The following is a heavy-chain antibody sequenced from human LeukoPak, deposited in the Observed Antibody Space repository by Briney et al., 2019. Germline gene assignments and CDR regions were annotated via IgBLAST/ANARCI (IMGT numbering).Heavy chain of an antibody. J-gene: IGHJ4*02. CDR3: ARGEITMVRGVKYYFDY. D-gene: IGHD3-10*01. Sequence: SETLSLTCTVSGGSISSGSYYWSWIRQPAGKGLEWIGRIYTSGSTYYNPSLKSRVTISVDTSKNQFSLKLSSVTAADTAVYYCARGEITMVRGVKYYFDYWGQGTLVTVSS. CDR1: GGSISSGSYY. CDR2: IYTSGST. V-gene: IGHV4-61*02.